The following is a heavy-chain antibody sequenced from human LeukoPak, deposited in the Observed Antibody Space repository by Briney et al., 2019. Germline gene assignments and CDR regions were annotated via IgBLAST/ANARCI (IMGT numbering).Heavy chain of an antibody. CDR1: GFTFSSYG. CDR2: IRYDGSNK. D-gene: IGHD3-9*01. J-gene: IGHJ4*02. Sequence: GGSLRLSCAASGFTFSSYGMHWVRQAPGKGLEWVAFIRYDGSNKFCADSVRGRFTISRDNSKNTLYLQMNSLRAEDTALYYCAKAAYILTGYYHFDYWGQGTLVTVSS. CDR3: AKAAYILTGYYHFDY. V-gene: IGHV3-30*02.